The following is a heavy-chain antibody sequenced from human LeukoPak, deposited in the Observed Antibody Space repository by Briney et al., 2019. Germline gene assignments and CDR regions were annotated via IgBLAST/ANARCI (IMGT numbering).Heavy chain of an antibody. CDR1: GFTFSSYA. V-gene: IGHV3-64D*06. CDR3: VKDQYGSGSYFG. Sequence: GGSLRLSCSASGFTFSSYAMHWVRQAPGKGLEYVSAISSNGGSTYYADSVKGRFTISRDNSKNTPYLQMSSLSAEGTAVYCCVKDQYGSGSYFGWGQGTLVTVSS. CDR2: ISSNGGST. D-gene: IGHD3-10*01. J-gene: IGHJ4*02.